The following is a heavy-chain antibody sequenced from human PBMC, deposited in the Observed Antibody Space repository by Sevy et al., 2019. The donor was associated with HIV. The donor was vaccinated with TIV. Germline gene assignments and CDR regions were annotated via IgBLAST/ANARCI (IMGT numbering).Heavy chain of an antibody. J-gene: IGHJ5*02. CDR3: ARAHTATVVTPRFGWFDP. V-gene: IGHV1-69*13. CDR2: IIPIFGTA. CDR1: GGTFSSYA. D-gene: IGHD4-17*01. Sequence: ASVKVSYKASGGTFSSYAISWVRQAPGQGLEWMGGIIPIFGTANYAQKFQGRVTITADESTSTAYMELSSLRSEDTAVYYCARAHTATVVTPRFGWFDPWGQGTLVTVSS.